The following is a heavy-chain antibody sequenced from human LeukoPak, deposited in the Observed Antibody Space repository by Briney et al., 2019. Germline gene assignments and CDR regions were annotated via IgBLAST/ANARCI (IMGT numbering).Heavy chain of an antibody. CDR1: GGTFSSYA. Sequence: SVKVSCKASGGTFSSYAISWVRQAPGQGLEWMGRIIPIFGTANYAQKFQGRVTITTDESTSTAYMELSSLSSEDTAVYYCAPTGGYGDYNWFDPWGQGTLVTVSS. J-gene: IGHJ5*02. CDR2: IIPIFGTA. CDR3: APTGGYGDYNWFDP. V-gene: IGHV1-69*05. D-gene: IGHD4-17*01.